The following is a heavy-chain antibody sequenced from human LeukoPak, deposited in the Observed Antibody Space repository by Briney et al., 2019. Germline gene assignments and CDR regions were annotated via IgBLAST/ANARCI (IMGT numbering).Heavy chain of an antibody. CDR2: LSEGGDSS. J-gene: IGHJ4*02. CDR3: GREGGASCTATSCPIFN. Sequence: GGSLRLSCDTSGFTFRSYVMNWVRQAPGKGLEWVSSLSEGGDSSYYADSVKGRFTVDRDNSQNTLYLQMNSLGVEDTAMYYCGREGGASCTATSCPIFNWGQGTLVTVSP. CDR1: GFTFRSYV. V-gene: IGHV3-23*01. D-gene: IGHD2-8*02.